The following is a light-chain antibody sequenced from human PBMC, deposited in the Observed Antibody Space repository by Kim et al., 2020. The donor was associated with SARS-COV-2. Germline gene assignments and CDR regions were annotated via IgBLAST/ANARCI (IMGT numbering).Light chain of an antibody. CDR3: QQRSNWPPVT. V-gene: IGKV3-11*01. J-gene: IGKJ5*01. CDR2: DAS. CDR1: QSVSSS. Sequence: SPGERATPSCRASQSVSSSLAGYQQKPGQAPRLLIYDASDRATGIPARFCGSGSGTDFTLTISSLEPEDFAVYYCQQRSNWPPVTFGQGTRLEIK.